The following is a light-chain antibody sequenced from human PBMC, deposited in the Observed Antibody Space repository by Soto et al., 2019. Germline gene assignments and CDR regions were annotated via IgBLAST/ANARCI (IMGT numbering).Light chain of an antibody. CDR3: QQYGSSGT. Sequence: EIVMTQSPATVSVSPGERATLSCRASQSVSSNLAWYQQKPGQAPRLLIYQTSIRAAGIPARFSASGSGTDFTLTISRLEPEDFAVYYCQQYGSSGTFGQGTKVDI. V-gene: IGKV3-20*01. CDR2: QTS. CDR1: QSVSSN. J-gene: IGKJ1*01.